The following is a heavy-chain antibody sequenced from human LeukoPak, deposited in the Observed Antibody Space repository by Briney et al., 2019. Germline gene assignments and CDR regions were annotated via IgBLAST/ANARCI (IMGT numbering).Heavy chain of an antibody. Sequence: GGSLRLSCAASGFTFSSYAMTWVRQAPGKGLEWVSAITSSGGSTYYADSVKGRFTISRDNSKNTLYLQMHSLRVEDTAVYYCARHLRSYYQYNFDYWGQGTLVTVSS. CDR3: ARHLRSYYQYNFDY. D-gene: IGHD3-10*01. J-gene: IGHJ4*02. V-gene: IGHV3-23*01. CDR2: ITSSGGST. CDR1: GFTFSSYA.